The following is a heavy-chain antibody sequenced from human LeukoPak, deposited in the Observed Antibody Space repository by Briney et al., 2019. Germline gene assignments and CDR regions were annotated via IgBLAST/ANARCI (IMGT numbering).Heavy chain of an antibody. D-gene: IGHD1-7*01. V-gene: IGHV5-51*01. CDR2: INRPKSYA. J-gene: IGHJ5*02. CDR3: ARHAWDGTPHRWFDP. CDR1: GYSFTKYW. Sequence: GEALQISCQASGYSFTKYWIGWVGPGTGRGGGGMGMINRPKSYAKYSPSFQRQVTISVHKSISTAYLQWTSLKASYNAIYYCARHAWDGTPHRWFDPWGQGTRVTVSS.